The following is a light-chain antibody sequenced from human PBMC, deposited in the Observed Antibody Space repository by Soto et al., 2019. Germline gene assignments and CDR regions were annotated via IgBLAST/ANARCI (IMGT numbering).Light chain of an antibody. Sequence: QSVVTQPASVSGSPGQSITISCTGTSSDVGGYDYVSWYQQYPGKAPRPIIYEVSNRPSGVSNRFSGSKSGNTASLTISGLRAEDEGDYFCSSYTGTSALILFGGGTKLTVL. CDR2: EVS. CDR1: SSDVGGYDY. J-gene: IGLJ2*01. CDR3: SSYTGTSALIL. V-gene: IGLV2-14*01.